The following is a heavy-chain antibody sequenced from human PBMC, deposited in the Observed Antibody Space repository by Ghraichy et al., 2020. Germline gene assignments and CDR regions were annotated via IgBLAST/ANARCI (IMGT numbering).Heavy chain of an antibody. CDR1: GFTFSSYW. J-gene: IGHJ3*02. V-gene: IGHV3-74*01. CDR3: ARDGKDWRLRDAFDI. Sequence: GSLRLSCAASGFTFSSYWMHWVRQAPGKGLVWVSRINSDGSSTSYADSVKGRFTISRDNAKNTLYLQMNSLRAEDTAVYYCARDGKDWRLRDAFDIWGQGTMVTVSS. D-gene: IGHD1-1*01. CDR2: INSDGSST.